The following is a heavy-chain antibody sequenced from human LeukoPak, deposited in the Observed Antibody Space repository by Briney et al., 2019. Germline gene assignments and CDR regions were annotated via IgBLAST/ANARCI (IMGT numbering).Heavy chain of an antibody. CDR3: ARASSYSSSSGAFDI. CDR2: IIPIFGTA. CDR1: GGTFSSYA. J-gene: IGHJ3*02. Sequence: GASVKVSCKASGGTFSSYAISWVRQAPGQGLEWMGGIIPIFGTANYAQKFQGRVTITADESTSTAYMELSSLRSEYTAVYYCARASSYSSSSGAFDIWGQGTMVTVSS. V-gene: IGHV1-69*13. D-gene: IGHD6-6*01.